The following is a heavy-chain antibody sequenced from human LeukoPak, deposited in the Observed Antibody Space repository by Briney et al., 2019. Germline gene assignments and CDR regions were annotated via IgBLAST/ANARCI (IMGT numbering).Heavy chain of an antibody. J-gene: IGHJ5*02. CDR3: VRDVPHNWFDT. CDR1: GITFGNNW. CDR2: INSDGGGA. V-gene: IGHV3-74*01. Sequence: GGSLRLSCAASGITFGNNWMHWVRQGPGKGLVWISRINSDGGGAIYADFVKGRFTVSRDNAKNTLYLQMNSLRAEDTAVYYCVRDVPHNWFDTWGQGTLVTVSS.